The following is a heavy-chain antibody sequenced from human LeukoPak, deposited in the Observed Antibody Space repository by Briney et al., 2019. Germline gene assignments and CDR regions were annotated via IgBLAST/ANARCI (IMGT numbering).Heavy chain of an antibody. D-gene: IGHD3-10*01. Sequence: SETLSLTCTVSGGSISSYYWSWIRQPPGKGLEWIAYISDIGSINYNPSLKSRVTISVDTSKNQFSLKLSSVTAADTAVYYCARVPKYYYGSGRLYFDYWGQGTLVTVSS. CDR1: GGSISSYY. J-gene: IGHJ4*02. CDR3: ARVPKYYYGSGRLYFDY. CDR2: ISDIGSI. V-gene: IGHV4-59*12.